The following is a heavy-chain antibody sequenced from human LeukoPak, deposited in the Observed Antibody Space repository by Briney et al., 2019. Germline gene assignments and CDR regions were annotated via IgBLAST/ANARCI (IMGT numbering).Heavy chain of an antibody. CDR3: ARLPQDSSGYSY. CDR2: IYYSGST. D-gene: IGHD3-22*01. CDR1: GGSISSYY. V-gene: IGHV4-59*08. J-gene: IGHJ4*02. Sequence: SETLSLTCTVSGGSISSYYWSWIRQPPGRELEWIGYIYYSGSTNYNPSLKSRVTISVDTSKNQFSLKLSSVTAADTAVYYCARLPQDSSGYSYWGQGTLVTVSS.